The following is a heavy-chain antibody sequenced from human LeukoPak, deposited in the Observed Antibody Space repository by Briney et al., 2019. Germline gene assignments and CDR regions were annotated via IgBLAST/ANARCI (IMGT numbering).Heavy chain of an antibody. CDR1: GFTFTNAW. J-gene: IGHJ4*02. D-gene: IGHD2/OR15-2a*01. Sequence: PGGSLRLSCAASGFTFTNAWMTWVRQAPGKGLEWVSFIYSGGNTHYSDSVKGRFTISRDNSKNTLYLQMNSLRAEDTAVYYCARRAGEYSHPYDYWGQGTLATVSS. CDR2: IYSGGNT. V-gene: IGHV3-53*01. CDR3: ARRAGEYSHPYDY.